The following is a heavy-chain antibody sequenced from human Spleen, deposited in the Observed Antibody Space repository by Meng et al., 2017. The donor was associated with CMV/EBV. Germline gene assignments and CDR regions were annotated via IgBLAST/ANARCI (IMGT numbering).Heavy chain of an antibody. D-gene: IGHD3-22*01. V-gene: IGHV1-18*01. CDR1: GYTFTSYG. CDR2: ISAYNGNT. J-gene: IGHJ6*02. CDR3: ARDGPLGTMIVVVIPYRRNYGMDA. Sequence: ASVKVSCKASGYTFTSYGISWVRQAPGQGLEWMGWISAYNGNTNYAQKLQGRVTMTTDTSTSTAYMELRSLRSDDTAVYYCARDGPLGTMIVVVIPYRRNYGMDAWGQGTTVTVSS.